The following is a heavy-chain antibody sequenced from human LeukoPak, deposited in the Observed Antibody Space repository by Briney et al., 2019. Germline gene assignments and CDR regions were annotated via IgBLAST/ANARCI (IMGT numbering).Heavy chain of an antibody. CDR2: INPNRGGT. CDR3: ARGRKSVTLFDY. CDR1: GYTFTGYY. J-gene: IGHJ4*02. D-gene: IGHD2-21*02. V-gene: IGHV1-2*02. Sequence: GASVKVSCKASGYTFTGYYMYWVRQAPGQGLEWMGWINPNRGGTNYAQRFQGRVTLTRDTSISTAYMELSRLRSDDTAVYYCARGRKSVTLFDYWGQGTLVTVSS.